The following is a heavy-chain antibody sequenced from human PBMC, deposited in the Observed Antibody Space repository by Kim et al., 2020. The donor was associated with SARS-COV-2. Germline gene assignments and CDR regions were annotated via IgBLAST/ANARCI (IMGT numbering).Heavy chain of an antibody. V-gene: IGHV3-7*03. CDR1: GFTFRNYW. J-gene: IGHJ4*02. Sequence: GGSLRLSCAASGFTFRNYWMSWVRQAPGKGLEWVANIKGDGSETYYVDSVEGRFTISRDNAKNSLYLQMNSLRAEDTAIYYCAREEGDGAGSGYWGQGTLVTVSS. D-gene: IGHD6-25*01. CDR3: AREEGDGAGSGY. CDR2: IKGDGSET.